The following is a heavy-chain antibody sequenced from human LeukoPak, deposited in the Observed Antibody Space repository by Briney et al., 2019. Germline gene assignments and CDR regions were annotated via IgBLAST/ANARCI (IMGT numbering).Heavy chain of an antibody. J-gene: IGHJ3*01. CDR2: VSGNNGNT. V-gene: IGHV1-18*01. Sequence: XSVKVSCKASGYTFTTYGISWVRQAPGQGLEWMGWVSGNNGNTNYAQKLQGRVTMTTDTSTNTAYMELRSLRPDDTAVYYCARDFDVWGQGAMVTVSS. CDR1: GYTFTTYG. CDR3: ARDFDV.